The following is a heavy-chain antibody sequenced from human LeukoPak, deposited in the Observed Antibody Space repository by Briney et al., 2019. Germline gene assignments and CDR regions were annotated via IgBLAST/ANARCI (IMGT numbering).Heavy chain of an antibody. D-gene: IGHD2-2*01. CDR1: GYSIGSGYY. Sequence: PSETLSLTCTVSGYSIGSGYYWGWIRQPPGKGLEWIGSMYHSGSTYYNPSLKSRATVSLDTSKNQFSLKLISVTAADAAVYYCARAPANYYMDVWGKGTTVTVSS. CDR2: MYHSGST. V-gene: IGHV4-38-2*02. CDR3: ARAPANYYMDV. J-gene: IGHJ6*03.